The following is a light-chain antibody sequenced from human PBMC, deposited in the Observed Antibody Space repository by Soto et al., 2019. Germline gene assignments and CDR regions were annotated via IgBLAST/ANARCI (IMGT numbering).Light chain of an antibody. CDR1: QSVSSSY. CDR3: HRYNNWPHT. J-gene: IGKJ2*01. V-gene: IGKV3-15*01. Sequence: EIVLTQSPGTLSLSPGERATLSCRASQSVSSSYLAWYQQKPGQPPRLLIYGASTRATGVPARFSGSGSGTDFTLTISGLQSEDSAVYYCHRYNNWPHTFGQGTNLEIK. CDR2: GAS.